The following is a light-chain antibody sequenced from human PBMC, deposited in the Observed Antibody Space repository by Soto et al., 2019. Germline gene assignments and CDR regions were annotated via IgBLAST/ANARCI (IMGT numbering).Light chain of an antibody. CDR1: QSVSNR. V-gene: IGKV1-5*01. CDR3: QQYQSYSALS. CDR2: DAA. J-gene: IGKJ4*01. Sequence: DIQMTQSPSTLSASVGDRVTITCLASQSVSNRLAWYQQKSGKAPKLLIYDAATLESGVPSRFSGSGSGTAFTLTISSLQPDDFASYYCQQYQSYSALSFVGGTKVEIK.